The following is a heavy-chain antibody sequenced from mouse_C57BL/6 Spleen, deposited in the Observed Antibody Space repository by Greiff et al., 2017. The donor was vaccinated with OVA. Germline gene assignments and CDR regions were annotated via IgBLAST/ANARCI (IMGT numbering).Heavy chain of an antibody. V-gene: IGHV1-55*01. CDR3: SRRGSPSYAMDY. CDR1: GFTFTSYW. J-gene: IGHJ4*01. Sequence: QVQLQQSGAELVKPGASVKMSCKASGFTFTSYWITWVKQRPGQGLEWIGDIYPGSGSTNYNEKFKSKATLTVDTSSSTAYVQLSSLTSEDSAVYYCSRRGSPSYAMDYWGQGTSVTVSS. CDR2: IYPGSGST.